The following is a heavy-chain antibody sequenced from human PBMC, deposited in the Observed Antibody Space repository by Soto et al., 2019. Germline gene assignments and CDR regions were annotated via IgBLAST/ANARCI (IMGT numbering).Heavy chain of an antibody. D-gene: IGHD2-2*01. Sequence: SETLSLTCTVSGGSINNKYWSWIRQPPGKGLEWIGYVHYSGSTSNNPSLKSRATISVDTSKNQLSLELSSVTAADTAVYYCARHYCNSDKCYYFDYWGQGTLVTVS. CDR2: VHYSGST. V-gene: IGHV4-59*08. CDR1: GGSINNKY. J-gene: IGHJ4*02. CDR3: ARHYCNSDKCYYFDY.